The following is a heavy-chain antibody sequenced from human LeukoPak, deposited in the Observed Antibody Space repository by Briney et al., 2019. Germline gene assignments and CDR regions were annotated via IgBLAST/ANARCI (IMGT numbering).Heavy chain of an antibody. Sequence: PGGSLRLSCAASGGTFSEHWMSWVRQAPGKGLEWVSYISSSSTIYYADSVKGRFTISRDNSKNTLYLQMNSLRAEDTAVYYCAKGSVGATNYYYYMDVWGKGTTVTVSS. J-gene: IGHJ6*03. CDR1: GGTFSEHW. CDR3: AKGSVGATNYYYYMDV. CDR2: ISSSSTI. V-gene: IGHV3-69-1*01. D-gene: IGHD1-26*01.